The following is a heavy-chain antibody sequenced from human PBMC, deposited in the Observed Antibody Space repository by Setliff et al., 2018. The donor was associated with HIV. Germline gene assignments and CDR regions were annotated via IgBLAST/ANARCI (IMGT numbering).Heavy chain of an antibody. V-gene: IGHV5-51*01. J-gene: IGHJ4*02. CDR3: ARGVPAVTGYHFDY. Sequence: PGESLKISCKGSGYSFISYWIGWVRQMPGKGLEWMGIIYPGDSNTKYSPSFQGQVTLSVDKSISTAYLQWSSLKTEDTAVYYCARGVPAVTGYHFDYWGQGTLVTVSS. CDR1: GYSFISYW. CDR2: IYPGDSNT. D-gene: IGHD6-19*01.